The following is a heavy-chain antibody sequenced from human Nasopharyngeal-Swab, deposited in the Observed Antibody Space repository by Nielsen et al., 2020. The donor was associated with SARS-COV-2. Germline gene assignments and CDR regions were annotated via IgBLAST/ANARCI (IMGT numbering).Heavy chain of an antibody. J-gene: IGHJ4*02. Sequence: GGSLRLSCVTSGVIFSKYWMHWVRQAPGKGLVWVSRVNQDGSRTDYADSVRGRFTISRDNAKNTLYLQMSSLRVEDTALYYCVKHQGSSSDQWGQGTLVTVSS. CDR3: VKHQGSSSDQ. CDR1: GVIFSKYW. V-gene: IGHV3-74*01. CDR2: VNQDGSRT.